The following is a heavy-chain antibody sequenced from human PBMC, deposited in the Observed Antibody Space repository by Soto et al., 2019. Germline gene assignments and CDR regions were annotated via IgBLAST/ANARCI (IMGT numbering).Heavy chain of an antibody. CDR3: AKGDNLGPKTGYAFDP. CDR1: GDSVSSNTAS. V-gene: IGHV6-1*01. D-gene: IGHD5-12*01. CDR2: TYFRSKWYN. J-gene: IGHJ5*02. Sequence: PSQTLSLTCALSGDSVSSNTASWNWIRQSPSRGLEWLGRTYFRSKWYNDYAVSVKSLIIINPDTSNNQFSLQLNSVTPEDTAVYFCAKGDNLGPKTGYAFDPWGQGIMVTVSS.